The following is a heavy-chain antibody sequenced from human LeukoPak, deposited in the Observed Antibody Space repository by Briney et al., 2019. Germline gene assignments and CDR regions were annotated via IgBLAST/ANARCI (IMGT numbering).Heavy chain of an antibody. CDR2: IDSRGTYI. V-gene: IGHV3-21*05. Sequence: GGSLRLSCAASGFTFSTYAMKWVRQAPGKGLEWVSHIDSRGTYILYADSVKGRLTISRNNAKNSLYLQVSSLRAEDTAVYYCARDSGRSGYLDYWGKGTMVTVSS. D-gene: IGHD5-12*01. CDR1: GFTFSTYA. J-gene: IGHJ4*02. CDR3: ARDSGRSGYLDY.